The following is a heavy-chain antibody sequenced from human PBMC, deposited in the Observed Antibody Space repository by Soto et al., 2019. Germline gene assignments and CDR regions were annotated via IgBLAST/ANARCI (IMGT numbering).Heavy chain of an antibody. J-gene: IGHJ4*02. Sequence: GGSLRHSCTASGLTFSTHAMSWVRQAPGKGLQWVSAISGSGDRTYYTDSVEGRFTISRDNSKNTLYLQMNSLRVEDTAVYYCAKEADSKSPSLDYWGQGTLVTVSS. CDR3: AKEADSKSPSLDY. V-gene: IGHV3-23*01. CDR1: GLTFSTHA. D-gene: IGHD4-4*01. CDR2: ISGSGDRT.